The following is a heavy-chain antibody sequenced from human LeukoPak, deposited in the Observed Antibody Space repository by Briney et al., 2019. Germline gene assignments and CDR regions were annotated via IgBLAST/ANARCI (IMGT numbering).Heavy chain of an antibody. CDR3: ARAPTSVYDY. CDR2: INHSGST. V-gene: IGHV4-34*01. J-gene: IGHJ4*02. CDR1: GRSFSGYY. Sequence: PSETLSLTCAVYGRSFSGYYWSWIRQPPGKGLEWIGEINHSGSTNYNPSLKSRVTISVDTSKNQFSLKLSSVTAADTAVYYCARAPTSVYDYWGQGTLVTVSS. D-gene: IGHD6-6*01.